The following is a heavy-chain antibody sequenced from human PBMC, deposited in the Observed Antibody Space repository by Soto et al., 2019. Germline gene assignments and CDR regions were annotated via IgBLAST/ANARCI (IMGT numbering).Heavy chain of an antibody. CDR2: ISHGGGT. CDR1: GGSFSIYY. J-gene: IGHJ3*02. V-gene: IGHV4-34*01. D-gene: IGHD6-19*01. CDR3: ATRGFRSRSHDDLDI. Sequence: QVQLQQWGAGPLKPSETLSLTCAVYGGSFSIYYWTWIRQPPGKGLEWIGEISHGGGTNYNPSLKSRVTISVDTSKNQFFLKLSSVTAADTAVYYCATRGFRSRSHDDLDIWGPGTMVTVS.